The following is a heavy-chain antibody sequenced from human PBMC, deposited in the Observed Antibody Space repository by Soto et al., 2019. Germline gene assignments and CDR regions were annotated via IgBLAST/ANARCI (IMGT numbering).Heavy chain of an antibody. V-gene: IGHV3-11*06. D-gene: IGHD4-17*01. CDR1: GFIFSDYY. Sequence: GGSLRLSCAASGFIFSDYYMTWIRQAPGKGLEWVSYISSSSSYTNYADSVEGRFTVSRDNAKNSLYLQINSLRAEDTAVYYCARGGSTVTTPVSRWGQGTLVTAPQ. CDR2: ISSSSSYT. CDR3: ARGGSTVTTPVSR. J-gene: IGHJ4*02.